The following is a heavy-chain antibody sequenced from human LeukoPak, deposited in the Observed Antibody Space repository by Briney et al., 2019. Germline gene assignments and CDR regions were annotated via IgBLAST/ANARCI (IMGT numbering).Heavy chain of an antibody. J-gene: IGHJ4*02. CDR2: INHSGST. Sequence: SETLSLTCAVYGGSFSGYYWSWIRQPPGKGLEWIGEINHSGSTNYNPSLKSRVTISVDTSKNQFSLKLSSVTAADTAVYYCVRGRDVVVTATFLFDYWGQGTLVTVSS. V-gene: IGHV4-34*01. CDR1: GGSFSGYY. D-gene: IGHD2-21*02. CDR3: VRGRDVVVTATFLFDY.